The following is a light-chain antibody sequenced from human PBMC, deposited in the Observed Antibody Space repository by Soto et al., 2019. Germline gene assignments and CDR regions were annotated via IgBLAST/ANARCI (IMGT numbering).Light chain of an antibody. CDR1: SSDVGSYNL. CDR2: EVF. J-gene: IGLJ2*01. Sequence: QSALTQPASVSGSPGQSITISCTGPSSDVGSYNLVSWYQQYPGKAPKLIIFEVFKRPSGVSHRFSGSKSGNTASLTISGLHAEDEANYYCCSYAGRATYVFGGGTKLTVL. V-gene: IGLV2-23*02. CDR3: CSYAGRATYV.